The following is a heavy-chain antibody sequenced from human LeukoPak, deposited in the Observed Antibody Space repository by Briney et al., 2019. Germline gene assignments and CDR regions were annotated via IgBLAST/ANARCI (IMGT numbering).Heavy chain of an antibody. CDR3: ARVGVNDSSGYHIVYFDY. CDR2: IYYSGST. D-gene: IGHD3-22*01. V-gene: IGHV4-31*03. J-gene: IGHJ4*02. CDR1: GGSISSGGYY. Sequence: SQTLSLTCTVSGGSISSGGYYWSWIRQHPGKGLEWIGYIYYSGSTYYNPSLKSRVTIPVDTSKNQFSLKLSSVTAADTAVYYCARVGVNDSSGYHIVYFDYWGQGTLVTVSS.